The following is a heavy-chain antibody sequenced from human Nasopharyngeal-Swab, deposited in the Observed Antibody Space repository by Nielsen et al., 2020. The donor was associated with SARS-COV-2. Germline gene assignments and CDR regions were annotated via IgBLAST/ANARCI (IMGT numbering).Heavy chain of an antibody. CDR2: ISSSSSYI. J-gene: IGHJ6*02. CDR1: GFTFSSYS. CDR3: ARVRFLEWLFPLYYYYGMDV. V-gene: IGHV3-21*01. Sequence: GESLILSCAASGFTFSSYSMNGVRQAPGKVLEWVSSISSSSSYIYYADSVKGRFTISRDNSKNSLYLQMNSLRAEDTAVYYCARVRFLEWLFPLYYYYGMDVWGQGTTVTVSS. D-gene: IGHD3-3*01.